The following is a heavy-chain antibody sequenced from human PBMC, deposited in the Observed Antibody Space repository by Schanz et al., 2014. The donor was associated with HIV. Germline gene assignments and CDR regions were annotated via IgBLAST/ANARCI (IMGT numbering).Heavy chain of an antibody. CDR3: TRSRYELQWLDV. D-gene: IGHD5-12*01. J-gene: IGHJ5*02. CDR2: VKPNSGET. V-gene: IGHV1-2*02. Sequence: QVQLVQSGAEVKKPGASVKVSCKASGYTFTDYFVHWVRQAPGQGLEWMAWVKPNSGETKFARKFQGRVTVTRDTSINTAYMEFSVLKSDDTAVYYCTRSRYELQWLDVWGQGTLVTVSS. CDR1: GYTFTDYF.